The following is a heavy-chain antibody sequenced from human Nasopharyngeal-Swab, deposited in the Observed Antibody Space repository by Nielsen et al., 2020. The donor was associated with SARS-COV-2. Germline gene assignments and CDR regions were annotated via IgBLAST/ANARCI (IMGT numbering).Heavy chain of an antibody. Sequence: ASVKVSCKASGYTFTTYGINWIRQAPGQGLEWMGWISAYSGHTNYAQKVEGRVTLTTESSTTTVYMELRSLRSDDTAVYYCARNRDPSMLEYLHDMDVWGQGTTVTVSS. CDR1: GYTFTTYG. V-gene: IGHV1-18*01. J-gene: IGHJ6*02. CDR2: ISAYSGHT. CDR3: ARNRDPSMLEYLHDMDV. D-gene: IGHD2/OR15-2a*01.